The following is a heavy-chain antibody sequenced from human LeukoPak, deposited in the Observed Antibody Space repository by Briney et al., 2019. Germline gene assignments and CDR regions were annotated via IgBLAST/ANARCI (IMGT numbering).Heavy chain of an antibody. V-gene: IGHV1-18*01. CDR1: GYTFTSFG. Sequence: GASVKVSCKASGYTFTSFGISWVRQAPGQGPEWMGWISAYNGNTNYIQKFQGRVTMTTDTSTKTAYMELRSRTSDDTAVYYCARLPVGFWSGTHYYYYGMDVWGQGTTVTVSS. J-gene: IGHJ6*02. CDR2: ISAYNGNT. D-gene: IGHD3-3*01. CDR3: ARLPVGFWSGTHYYYYGMDV.